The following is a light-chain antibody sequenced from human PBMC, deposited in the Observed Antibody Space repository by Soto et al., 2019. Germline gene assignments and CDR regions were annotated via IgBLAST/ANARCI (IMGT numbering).Light chain of an antibody. CDR3: QQHSNWPPLT. J-gene: IGKJ4*01. V-gene: IGKV3-11*01. CDR1: QSVSSY. Sequence: EIVLTQSPATLSLSPGERATLSCRASQSVSSYLAWYQQKPGQAPRRLIYDASNRATGIPARFSGSGSGTDFTLTISSLEPEDFAVYYCQQHSNWPPLTFGGGTKVEIK. CDR2: DAS.